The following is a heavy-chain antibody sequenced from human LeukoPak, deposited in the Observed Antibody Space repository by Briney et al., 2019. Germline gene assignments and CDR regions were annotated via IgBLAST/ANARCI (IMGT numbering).Heavy chain of an antibody. J-gene: IGHJ5*02. CDR1: GFTFSSYS. D-gene: IGHD3-9*01. V-gene: IGHV3-48*01. CDR3: ARALRYFDWLSTSPEYNWFDP. Sequence: GGSLRLSCAASGFTFSSYSMNWVRQAPGKGPEWVSYISSGSSTIYYADSVKGRFTISRDNAKNSLYLQMNSLRAEDTAVYYCARALRYFDWLSTSPEYNWFDPWGQGTLVTVSS. CDR2: ISSGSSTI.